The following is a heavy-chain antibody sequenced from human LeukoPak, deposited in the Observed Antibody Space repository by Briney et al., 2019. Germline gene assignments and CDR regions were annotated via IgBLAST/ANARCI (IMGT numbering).Heavy chain of an antibody. D-gene: IGHD5-18*01. J-gene: IGHJ4*02. CDR2: IRSKAYGGTT. CDR1: GFTFGDYA. Sequence: PGRSLRLSCTASGFTFGDYAMSWVRQAPGKGLEWVGFIRSKAYGGTTEYAASVKGGFTISRDDSKSIAYLQMNSLKTEDTAVYYCTRVPGYSYGLDYWGQGTLVTVSS. V-gene: IGHV3-49*04. CDR3: TRVPGYSYGLDY.